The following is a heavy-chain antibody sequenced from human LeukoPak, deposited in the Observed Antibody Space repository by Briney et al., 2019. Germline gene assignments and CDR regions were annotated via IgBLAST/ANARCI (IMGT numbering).Heavy chain of an antibody. V-gene: IGHV1-2*04. J-gene: IGHJ6*03. Sequence: GASVKVSCKASGYTFTGYYMHWVRQAPGQGLEWMGWINPNSGGTNYAQKFQGWVTMTRDTSISTAYMELRSLRSDDTAVYYCARDGRPCSSTSCYPRRHYYYYYMDVWGKGTTVTVSS. D-gene: IGHD2-2*01. CDR1: GYTFTGYY. CDR2: INPNSGGT. CDR3: ARDGRPCSSTSCYPRRHYYYYYMDV.